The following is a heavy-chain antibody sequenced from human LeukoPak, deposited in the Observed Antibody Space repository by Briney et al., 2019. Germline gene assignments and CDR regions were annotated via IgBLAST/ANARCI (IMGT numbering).Heavy chain of an antibody. CDR2: IKQDGSEK. CDR3: ARRRYSGSSQHFDY. J-gene: IGHJ4*02. CDR1: GFTFDDYG. D-gene: IGHD1-26*01. V-gene: IGHV3-7*01. Sequence: PGGSLRLCCAASGFTFDDYGMSWVRQAPGKGLEWVANIKQDGSEKYYVDSVKGRFTISRDNAKNSLYLQMNSLRAEDTAVYSFARRRYSGSSQHFDYWGQGTLVTVSS.